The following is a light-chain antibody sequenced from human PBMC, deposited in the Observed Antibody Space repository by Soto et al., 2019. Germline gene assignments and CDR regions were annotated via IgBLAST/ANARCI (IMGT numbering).Light chain of an antibody. V-gene: IGLV2-14*01. CDR1: SSDVGGYKF. CDR2: EVS. Sequence: QSVLTQPASVSGSPGQSITISCTGTSSDVGGYKFVSWYQRHPGKAPRLMIYEVSNRPSGVSNRFSGSKSGNTASLTISGLQAEDEADYYCSSYTATNNTPYVLFGGGTKLTVL. CDR3: SSYTATNNTPYVL. J-gene: IGLJ2*01.